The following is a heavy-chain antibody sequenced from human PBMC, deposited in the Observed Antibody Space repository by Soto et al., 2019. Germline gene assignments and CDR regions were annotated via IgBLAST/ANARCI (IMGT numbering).Heavy chain of an antibody. CDR2: IGTAGDT. J-gene: IGHJ6*02. D-gene: IGHD2-2*01. CDR3: ARGYCSATSCSTYYYSNMDV. V-gene: IGHV3-13*01. Sequence: GGSLRLSCAASGFTFSSYDMHWVRQVTGKGLEWLSAIGTAGDTYYPGSVKGRFTISRDDARNSIYLQMNSLRAGDTAVYYCARGYCSATSCSTYYYSNMDVWGQGTTVTVSS. CDR1: GFTFSSYD.